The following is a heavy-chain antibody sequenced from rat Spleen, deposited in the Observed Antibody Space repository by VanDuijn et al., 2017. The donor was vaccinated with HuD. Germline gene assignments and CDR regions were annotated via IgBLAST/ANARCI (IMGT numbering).Heavy chain of an antibody. V-gene: IGHV5-7*01. CDR1: GFTFSDYN. J-gene: IGHJ2*01. CDR3: ARQWYFDY. Sequence: EVQLVESGGGLVQPGRSLKLSCAASGFTFSDYNMAWVRQAPKKGLEWVATISYDGSSTYYRDSVKGRFTISRDNAKSTLYLQMDSLRSEDTATYYCARQWYFDYWGQGVMVTVSS. CDR2: ISYDGSST.